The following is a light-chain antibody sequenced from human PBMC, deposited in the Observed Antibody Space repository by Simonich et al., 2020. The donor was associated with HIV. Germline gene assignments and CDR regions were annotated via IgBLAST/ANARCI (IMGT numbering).Light chain of an antibody. Sequence: DIVMTQSPDSLAVSLGERATINCKSSQSVLYTSNNNNYLAWYQQKPGQPPKLLIYWASTRESGVPDRFSGSGSGPDFTLTISSLQAEDVAVYYCQQYYTTPYTFGQGTKLEIK. V-gene: IGKV4-1*01. CDR1: QSVLYTSNNNNY. J-gene: IGKJ2*01. CDR2: WAS. CDR3: QQYYTTPYT.